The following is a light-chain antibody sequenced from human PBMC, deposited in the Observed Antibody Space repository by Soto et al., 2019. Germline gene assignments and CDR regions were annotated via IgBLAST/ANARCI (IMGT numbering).Light chain of an antibody. V-gene: IGLV2-14*01. CDR1: SSDVGGYNY. J-gene: IGLJ2*01. Sequence: QSALTQPASVSGSPGQSITISCTGTSSDVGGYNYVSWYQQHPGKAPKLMIYAVSNRPSGVSNRFSGSKSGNTASLTISGLQTEDEADYYCSSYTGSNTLGVFGGGTKVTVL. CDR3: SSYTGSNTLGV. CDR2: AVS.